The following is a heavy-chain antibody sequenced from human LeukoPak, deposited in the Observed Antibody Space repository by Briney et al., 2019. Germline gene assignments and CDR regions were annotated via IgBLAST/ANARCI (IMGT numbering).Heavy chain of an antibody. CDR1: GGSISSGGYY. CDR3: ARDPGYCSSTSCSSSDAFDI. CDR2: IYHSGST. J-gene: IGHJ3*02. V-gene: IGHV4-30-2*01. Sequence: SETLSLTCTVSGGSISSGGYYWSWIRQPPGKGLEWIGYIYHSGSTYYNPSLKSRVTISVDRSKNQFSLKLSSVTAADTAVYYCARDPGYCSSTSCSSSDAFDIWGQGTMVTVSS. D-gene: IGHD2-2*03.